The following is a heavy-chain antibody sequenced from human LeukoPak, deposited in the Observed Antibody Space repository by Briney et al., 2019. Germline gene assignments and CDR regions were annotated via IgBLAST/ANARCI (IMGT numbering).Heavy chain of an antibody. CDR1: GFTFSSYE. D-gene: IGHD3-10*01. CDR3: ARGVSGSYYRIFY. J-gene: IGHJ4*02. CDR2: ISSSGSTI. Sequence: QTGGSLRLSCAGSGFTFSSYEMNWVRQAPGKGLEWVSYISSSGSTIYYADSVKGRFTISRDNAKNSLYLQMNSLRAEDTAVYYCARGVSGSYYRIFYWGQGTLVTVSS. V-gene: IGHV3-48*03.